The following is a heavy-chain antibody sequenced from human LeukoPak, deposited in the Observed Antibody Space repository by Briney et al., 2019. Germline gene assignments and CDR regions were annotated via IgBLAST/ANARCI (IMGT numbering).Heavy chain of an antibody. CDR3: ARHLGADDH. V-gene: IGHV4-30-2*06. Sequence: PSETLSLTCSVSGGSISSGPYFWSWIRQSPGQGLEWIGYIWPSETTNYNPSLKSRITISADPSKNQVSLKMTSLTAADTAIYYCARHLGADDHWGQGTLVTVSS. J-gene: IGHJ4*02. D-gene: IGHD4/OR15-4a*01. CDR2: IWPSETT. CDR1: GGSISSGPYF.